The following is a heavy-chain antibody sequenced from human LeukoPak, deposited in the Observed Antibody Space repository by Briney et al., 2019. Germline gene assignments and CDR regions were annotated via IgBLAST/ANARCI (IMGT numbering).Heavy chain of an antibody. CDR1: GGSISSYY. J-gene: IGHJ4*02. V-gene: IGHV4-4*07. CDR3: ARSYGSGSYASTIFDY. CDR2: IYYSGST. D-gene: IGHD3-10*01. Sequence: PSETLSLTCTVSGGSISSYYWNWIRQPAGKGLEWIGRIYYSGSTNYNPSLKSRVTISVDTSKNQFSLKLSSVTAADTAVYYCARSYGSGSYASTIFDYWGQGTLVTVSS.